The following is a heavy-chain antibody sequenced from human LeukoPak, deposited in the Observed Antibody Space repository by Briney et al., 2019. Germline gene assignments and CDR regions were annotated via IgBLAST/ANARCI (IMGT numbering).Heavy chain of an antibody. D-gene: IGHD3-3*01. Sequence: ASVKVSCKASGYTFISYGITWVRQAPGQGLEWLGWISAYNGNIDYALKLQGRVTLTTDTSTSTAYMEVRSLRSDDTAVYYCASMSGYYPSYYFDYWGQGTLVTVSS. CDR1: GYTFISYG. CDR3: ASMSGYYPSYYFDY. J-gene: IGHJ4*02. V-gene: IGHV1-18*01. CDR2: ISAYNGNI.